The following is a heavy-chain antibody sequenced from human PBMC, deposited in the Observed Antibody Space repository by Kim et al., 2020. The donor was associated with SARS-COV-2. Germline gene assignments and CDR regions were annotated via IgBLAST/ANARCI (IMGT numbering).Heavy chain of an antibody. D-gene: IGHD6-13*01. CDR2: MSPNSGDA. CDR1: GYTLTTHH. CDR3: ARGIAAGFDY. J-gene: IGHJ4*02. Sequence: ASVKVSCKPSGYTLTTHHINWVRQAPGQGPEWMGWMSPNSGDAAYAQKFEGRVTMTGNTSSSTVYMELSSLIPEDTAVYYCARGIAAGFDYWGQGSLVAVSS. V-gene: IGHV1-8*01.